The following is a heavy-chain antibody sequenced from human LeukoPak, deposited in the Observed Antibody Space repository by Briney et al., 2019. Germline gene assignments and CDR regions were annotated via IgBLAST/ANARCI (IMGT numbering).Heavy chain of an antibody. CDR1: GFTFSIYP. CDR2: ISGSDGST. V-gene: IGHV3-23*01. J-gene: IGHJ4*02. Sequence: AGGSLRLSCAASGFTFSIYPMSWVRQAPGKGLEWVSVISGSDGSTYYADSVKGRFTISRDNSKNTLYLQMNSLRAEDTAVYSCARLATVTTFSPVVYWGQGTLVTVSS. D-gene: IGHD4-17*01. CDR3: ARLATVTTFSPVVY.